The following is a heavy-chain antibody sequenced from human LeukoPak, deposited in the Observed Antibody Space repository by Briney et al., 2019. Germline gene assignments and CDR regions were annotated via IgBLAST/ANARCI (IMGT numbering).Heavy chain of an antibody. CDR3: ARGGGYASPIGY. CDR2: IYHSGST. D-gene: IGHD5-12*01. V-gene: IGHV4-59*01. Sequence: SETLSLTCTLSGGSISTYYWSWIRQPPGKGLEWIGYIYHSGSTNYNPSLKSRVTISVDTSKNQFSLKLSPVTAADTAVYYCARGGGYASPIGYWGQGALATVSS. J-gene: IGHJ4*02. CDR1: GGSISTYY.